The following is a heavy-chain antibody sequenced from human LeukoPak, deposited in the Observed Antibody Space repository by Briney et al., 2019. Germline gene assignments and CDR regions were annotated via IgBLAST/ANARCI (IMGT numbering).Heavy chain of an antibody. CDR2: ISSSRSYI. Sequence: GGSLRLSCAASGFTFSSYSMNWVRQAPGKGLEWVSFISSSRSYIYYADSVKGRFTISRDNAKNSLYLQMNSLRAEDTAVYYCARDREPATATHRGNDYWGQGTLVTVSS. J-gene: IGHJ4*02. D-gene: IGHD1-14*01. CDR3: ARDREPATATHRGNDY. V-gene: IGHV3-21*01. CDR1: GFTFSSYS.